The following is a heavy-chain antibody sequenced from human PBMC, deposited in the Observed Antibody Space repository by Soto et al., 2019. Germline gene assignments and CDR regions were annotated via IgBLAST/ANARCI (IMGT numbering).Heavy chain of an antibody. D-gene: IGHD4-17*01. CDR1: GGTLSNYA. CDR2: IIPIFVTP. CDR3: ARVPDDYGDYGYY. V-gene: IGHV1-69*06. Sequence: QVQLVQSGAEVKKPGSSVKVSCKASGGTLSNYAISWVRQAPGQGLEWMGGIIPIFVTPNYAQKFQGRVAIIEDKSTSTAYMELSSLRSDDPAVYYCARVPDDYGDYGYYWGQGTLVTVSS. J-gene: IGHJ4*02.